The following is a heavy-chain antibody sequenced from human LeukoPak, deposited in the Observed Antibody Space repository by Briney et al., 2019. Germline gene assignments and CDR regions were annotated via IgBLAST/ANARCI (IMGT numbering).Heavy chain of an antibody. V-gene: IGHV3-21*05. D-gene: IGHD2-8*01. Sequence: GGSLRLSCAASGFTFRSYEMNWVRQAPGKGLEWVSYISSASSYTSYADSVKGRFTISRDNAKNSLYLKMNSLRAEDTAVYYCARGQYCTNGVCYDAFDIWGQGTTVTVSS. CDR3: ARGQYCTNGVCYDAFDI. J-gene: IGHJ3*02. CDR1: GFTFRSYE. CDR2: ISSASSYT.